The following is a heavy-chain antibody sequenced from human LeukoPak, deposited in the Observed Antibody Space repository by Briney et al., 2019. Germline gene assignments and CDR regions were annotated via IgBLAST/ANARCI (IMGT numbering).Heavy chain of an antibody. CDR3: ARSRGAGPGAYFDY. CDR1: GFTFSDEY. CDR2: ISNSGSYT. J-gene: IGHJ4*02. V-gene: IGHV3-11*03. D-gene: IGHD6-19*01. Sequence: GGSLRPSCAASGFTFSDEYMSWIRQAPGKGLEWVSYISNSGSYTNYADSVKGRFTISRDNAKNSLFLQMNSLRAEDTAVYYCARSRGAGPGAYFDYWGQGTLVTVSS.